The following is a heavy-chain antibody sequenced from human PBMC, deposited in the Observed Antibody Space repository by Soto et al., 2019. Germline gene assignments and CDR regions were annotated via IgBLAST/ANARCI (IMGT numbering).Heavy chain of an antibody. Sequence: PGGSLRRSCAASGFTFSSYAMHWVRQAPGKGLEWVAVISYDGSNKYYADSVKGRFTISRDNSKNTLYLQMNSLRAEDTAVYYCARDELHTMVRGVPGYWGQGTRVTVAS. CDR3: ARDELHTMVRGVPGY. J-gene: IGHJ4*02. CDR1: GFTFSSYA. V-gene: IGHV3-30-3*01. CDR2: ISYDGSNK. D-gene: IGHD3-10*01.